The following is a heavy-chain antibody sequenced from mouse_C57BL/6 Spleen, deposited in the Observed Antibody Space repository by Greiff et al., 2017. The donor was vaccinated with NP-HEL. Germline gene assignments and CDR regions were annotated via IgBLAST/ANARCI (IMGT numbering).Heavy chain of an antibody. CDR2: ISYSGST. J-gene: IGHJ4*01. CDR1: GYSITSGYD. CDR3: ARAPYYYAMDY. V-gene: IGHV3-1*01. Sequence: DVKLVESGPGMVKPSQSLSLTCTVTGYSITSGYDWHWIRHFPGNKLEWMGYISYSGSTNYNPSLKSRISITHDTSKNHFFLKLNSVTTEDTATYYCARAPYYYAMDYWGQGTSVTVSS.